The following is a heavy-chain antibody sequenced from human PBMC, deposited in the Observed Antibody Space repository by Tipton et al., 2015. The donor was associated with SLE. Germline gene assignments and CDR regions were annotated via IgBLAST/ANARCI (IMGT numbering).Heavy chain of an antibody. CDR2: INHSGST. D-gene: IGHD3-9*01. V-gene: IGHV4-34*01. CDR1: GGSFSGYY. J-gene: IGHJ4*02. CDR3: ARAADYDIPYYFDY. Sequence: TLSLTCAVYGGSFSGYYWSWIRRPPGKGLEWIGEINHSGSTNYNPSLKSRVTISVDTSKNQFSLKLSSVTAADTAVYYCARAADYDIPYYFDYWGQGTLVTVSS.